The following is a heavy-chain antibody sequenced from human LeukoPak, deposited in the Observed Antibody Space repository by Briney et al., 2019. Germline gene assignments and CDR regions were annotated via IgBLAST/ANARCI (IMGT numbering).Heavy chain of an antibody. D-gene: IGHD5-12*01. CDR3: AREPPYEGWFDP. J-gene: IGHJ5*02. CDR2: TYYRSKWYN. Sequence: SQTLSLTCAISGDSVSSNSAAWIWLRQSPSRGLEWLGRTYYRSKWYNDYAVSVKSRITINPDTSKNQFSLQLNSVTPEDTAVYYCAREPPYEGWFDPWGQGTLVSVSS. V-gene: IGHV6-1*01. CDR1: GDSVSSNSAA.